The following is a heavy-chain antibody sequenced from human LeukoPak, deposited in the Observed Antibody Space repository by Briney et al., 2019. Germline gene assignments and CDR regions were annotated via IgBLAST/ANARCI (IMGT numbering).Heavy chain of an antibody. J-gene: IGHJ4*02. CDR1: VDSISAYY. CDR2: IYYIVNG. CDR3: ARSRRGVGVTALDY. Sequence: PSETLSLTCTHSVDSISAYYWSSIRQPPGEGLEWISYIYYIVNGIYNPFLKSRVSISTDTSKNQVFLQLRSLTAADTAMYYCARSRRGVGVTALDYWGQGNLVTVSS. V-gene: IGHV4-59*01. D-gene: IGHD1-26*01.